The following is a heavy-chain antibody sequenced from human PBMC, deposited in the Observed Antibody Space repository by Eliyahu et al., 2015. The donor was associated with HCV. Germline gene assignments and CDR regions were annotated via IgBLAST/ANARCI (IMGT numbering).Heavy chain of an antibody. CDR3: ARDAASFRAFDL. CDR2: INGDGSRF. J-gene: IGHJ3*01. Sequence: QLVESGGGSVQPGGSXRVSCTASGFTFSDYWMHXVRQAPGKGLEWVSRINGDGSRFHFADSVQGRFSISRDNTKNAVFLQMNSLRAEDTAVYYCARDAASFRAFDLWGRGSMVTVSS. V-gene: IGHV3-74*01. D-gene: IGHD3-16*02. CDR1: GFTFSDYW.